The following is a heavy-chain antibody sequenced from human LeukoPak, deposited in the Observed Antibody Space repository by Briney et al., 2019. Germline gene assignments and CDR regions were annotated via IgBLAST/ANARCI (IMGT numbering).Heavy chain of an antibody. CDR3: ASRIAVAGTLSHFQH. V-gene: IGHV4-34*01. Sequence: PSETLSLTCAVYGGSFSGYYWSWIRQPPGKGLEWIGEINHSGSTNYNPSLKSRVTISVDTSKNQFSLKLSSVTAADTAVYYCASRIAVAGTLSHFQHWGQGTLVTVSS. D-gene: IGHD6-19*01. J-gene: IGHJ1*01. CDR2: INHSGST. CDR1: GGSFSGYY.